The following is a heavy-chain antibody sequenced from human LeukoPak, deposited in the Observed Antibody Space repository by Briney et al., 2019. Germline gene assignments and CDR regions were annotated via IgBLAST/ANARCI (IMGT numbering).Heavy chain of an antibody. D-gene: IGHD1-26*01. J-gene: IGHJ4*02. CDR2: MNPNSGNT. V-gene: IGHV1-8*01. CDR3: ARGRLVVGATTFDY. CDR1: GYTFTSYD. Sequence: ASVKVSCKASGYTFTSYDINWVRQATGQGLEWMGWMNPNSGNTGYAQKFQGRVTMTRNTSISTAYMELSSLRSEDTAVYYCARGRLVVGATTFDYWGQGTLVTVSS.